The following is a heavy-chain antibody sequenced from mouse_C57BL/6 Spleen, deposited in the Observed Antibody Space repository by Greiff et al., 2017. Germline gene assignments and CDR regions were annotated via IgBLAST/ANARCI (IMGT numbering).Heavy chain of an antibody. CDR1: GYSFTDHN. V-gene: IGHV1-39*01. D-gene: IGHD1-1*01. CDR2: INPNYGTT. J-gene: IGHJ1*03. Sequence: EVQLQQSGPELVKPGASVKISCKASGYSFTDHNMNWVKQSNGKSLEWIGVINPNYGTTSYNQKFKGKATLTVDQSSSTAYMQLNSLTSEDSAVYYGARGRGYYGSSYGCFDVWGTGTTVTVSS. CDR3: ARGRGYYGSSYGCFDV.